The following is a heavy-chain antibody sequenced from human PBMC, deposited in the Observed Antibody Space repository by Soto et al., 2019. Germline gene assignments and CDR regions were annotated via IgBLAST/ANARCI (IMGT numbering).Heavy chain of an antibody. D-gene: IGHD3-22*01. V-gene: IGHV3-33*01. J-gene: IGHJ4*02. CDR3: ARDSSGYYYGGFFDY. Sequence: GGSPRLSCAASGFTFSSYGMHWVRQAPGKGLEWVAVIWYDGSNKYYADSVKGRFTISRDNSKNTLYLQMNSLRAEDTAVYYCARDSSGYYYGGFFDYWGQGTLVTVSS. CDR2: IWYDGSNK. CDR1: GFTFSSYG.